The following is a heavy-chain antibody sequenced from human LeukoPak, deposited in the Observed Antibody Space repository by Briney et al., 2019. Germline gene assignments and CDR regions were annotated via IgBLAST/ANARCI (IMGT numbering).Heavy chain of an antibody. CDR3: SRDEYSSSPTEYNGMDV. V-gene: IGHV3-21*01. CDR1: GFSFSTYT. CDR2: ITIGGSFI. D-gene: IGHD6-6*01. Sequence: PGGSLRLSCAASGFSFSTYTMNWVRQAPGKGLQWVSSITIGGSFISYADSVKGRFPISRDDAKKSLSLQMNSLRAEDTAVYFCSRDEYSSSPTEYNGMDVWGQGTTVTVSS. J-gene: IGHJ6*02.